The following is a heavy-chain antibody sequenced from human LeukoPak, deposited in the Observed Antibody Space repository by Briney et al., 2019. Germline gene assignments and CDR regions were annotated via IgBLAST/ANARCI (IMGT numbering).Heavy chain of an antibody. CDR3: AKDRTWGLVGATGEVDY. V-gene: IGHV3-30*18. CDR1: GFTFSSYG. D-gene: IGHD1-26*01. CDR2: ISYDGSKK. Sequence: GGSLRLSCAASGFTFSSYGMHWVRQSPGKGLEWVAVISYDGSKKYYADSVKGRFTISRDNSKNTLYLQMNSLRAEDTAVYYCAKDRTWGLVGATGEVDYWGQGTLVTVS. J-gene: IGHJ4*02.